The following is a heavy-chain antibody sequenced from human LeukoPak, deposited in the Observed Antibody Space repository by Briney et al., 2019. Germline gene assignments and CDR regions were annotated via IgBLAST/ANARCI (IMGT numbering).Heavy chain of an antibody. CDR3: ARDTRGYGSGSYLHYYYGMDV. CDR2: IYYSGST. D-gene: IGHD3-10*01. CDR1: GGSISSYY. Sequence: PSETLSLTCTVSGGSISSYYWSWIRQPPGKGLEWIGYIYYSGSTNYNPSLKSRVTISVDTSKNQFSLKLSSVTAADTAVYYCARDTRGYGSGSYLHYYYGMDVWGQGTTVTVSS. J-gene: IGHJ6*02. V-gene: IGHV4-59*01.